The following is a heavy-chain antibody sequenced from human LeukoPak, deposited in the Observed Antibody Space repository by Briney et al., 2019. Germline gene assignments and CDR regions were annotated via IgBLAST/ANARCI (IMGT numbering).Heavy chain of an antibody. CDR3: ARGYYYDSSGRYYFDY. D-gene: IGHD3-22*01. CDR1: GFTFSSYS. J-gene: IGHJ4*02. Sequence: GGSLRLSCAASGFTFSSYSMNWVRQAPGKGLEWVSSISSSSSYIYYADSVKGRFTTSRDNAKNSLYLQMNRGRAEDTAVYYCARGYYYDSSGRYYFDYWGQGTLVTVSS. CDR2: ISSSSSYI. V-gene: IGHV3-21*01.